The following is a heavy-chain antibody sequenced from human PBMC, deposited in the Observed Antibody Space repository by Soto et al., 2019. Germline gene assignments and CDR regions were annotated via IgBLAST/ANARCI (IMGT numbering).Heavy chain of an antibody. D-gene: IGHD3-16*01. V-gene: IGHV4-4*02. CDR3: ARDGSWRLGGGHDAFDI. CDR1: SGSISSSNW. Sequence: SETLSLTCAVSSGSISSSNWWSWVRQPPGKGLEWIGEIYHSGSTNYNPSLKSRVTISVDKSKNQFSLKLGSVTAADTAVYYCARDGSWRLGGGHDAFDIWGQGTMVTVSS. CDR2: IYHSGST. J-gene: IGHJ3*02.